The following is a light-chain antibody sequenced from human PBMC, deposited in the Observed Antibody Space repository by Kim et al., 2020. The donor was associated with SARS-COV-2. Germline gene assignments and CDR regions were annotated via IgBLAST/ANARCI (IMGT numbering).Light chain of an antibody. CDR3: NSRDTSGNYP. J-gene: IGLJ2*01. CDR2: DDN. Sequence: VAVGQPVTITCQGDSRRSYYASWYQQKPGQAPMLVIYDDNHRPSGIPDRFSGSSSGNTASLTITGAQAEDEADYYCNSRDTSGNYPFGGGTQLTVL. V-gene: IGLV3-19*01. CDR1: SRRSYY.